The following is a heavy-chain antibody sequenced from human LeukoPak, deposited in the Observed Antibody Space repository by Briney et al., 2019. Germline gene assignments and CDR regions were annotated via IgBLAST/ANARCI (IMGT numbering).Heavy chain of an antibody. Sequence: GGSLRLSCTASGFSFADDALSWFRQAPGGGLEFVSFIRKKGYGETTDYAASVRGRFTITRDNDKSTAYLQMNSLEIEDTALYYCSRGLDEYGDSNYYFDQWGRGTQVTVSS. CDR2: IRKKGYGETT. CDR1: GFSFADDA. CDR3: SRGLDEYGDSNYYFDQ. J-gene: IGHJ4*02. V-gene: IGHV3-49*03. D-gene: IGHD4-17*01.